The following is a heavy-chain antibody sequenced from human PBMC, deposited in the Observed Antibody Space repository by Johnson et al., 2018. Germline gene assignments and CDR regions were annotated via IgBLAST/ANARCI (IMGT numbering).Heavy chain of an antibody. CDR1: GGTFSTYT. CDR3: AKRYYVWGAFDI. CDR2: IIPILGIA. D-gene: IGHD3-16*01. V-gene: IGHV1-69*02. Sequence: QVQLVQSGAEVKKPGSSVKVSCKASGGTFSTYTINWVRQAPGQGLEWMGRIIPILGIANYAQKFQGRVTITADNSTSTAYMELSSLRSEDPAVYYCAKRYYVWGAFDIWGQGTMVTVSS. J-gene: IGHJ3*02.